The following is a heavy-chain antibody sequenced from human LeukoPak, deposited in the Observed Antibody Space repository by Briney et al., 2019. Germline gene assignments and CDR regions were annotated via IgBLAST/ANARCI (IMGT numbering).Heavy chain of an antibody. V-gene: IGHV2-70*11. CDR1: GFTFSNYGM. D-gene: IGHD3-22*01. CDR2: IDWNDDK. Sequence: LRLSCAASGFTFSNYGMNWVRQGPGKALEWLARIDWNDDKYYSTSLKTRLTISKDTSKNQVVLTMINLDPVDTATYYCARAGNSNGYYSGYFDYWGQGTLVTVSS. CDR3: ARAGNSNGYYSGYFDY. J-gene: IGHJ4*02.